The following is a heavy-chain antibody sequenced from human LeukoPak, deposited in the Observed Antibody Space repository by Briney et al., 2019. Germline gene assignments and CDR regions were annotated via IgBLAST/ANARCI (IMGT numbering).Heavy chain of an antibody. CDR1: GFTFSSYG. CDR2: ISYDGSNK. V-gene: IGHV3-30*18. D-gene: IGHD6-25*01. CDR3: AKGGADRLDY. Sequence: GGSLRLSCAASGFTFSSYGMHWVRQAPGKGLEWVAVISYDGSNKYYADSVKGRFTISRDNSKNTLYLQMNSLRAEDTAVYYCAKGGADRLDYWGQGTLVTVSS. J-gene: IGHJ4*02.